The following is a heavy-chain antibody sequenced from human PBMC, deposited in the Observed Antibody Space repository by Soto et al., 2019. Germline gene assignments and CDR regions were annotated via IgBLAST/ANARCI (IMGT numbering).Heavy chain of an antibody. CDR2: IIPILGIA. CDR3: ARVGDGYTPPYYCGMDV. V-gene: IGHV1-69*02. CDR1: GGTFSSYT. D-gene: IGHD1-26*01. Sequence: SVKVSCKASGGTFSSYTISWVRQAPGQGLEWMGRIIPILGIANYAQKFQGRVTITADKSTSTAYMELSSLRSEDTAVYYCARVGDGYTPPYYCGMDVWGQGTTVTVSS. J-gene: IGHJ6*02.